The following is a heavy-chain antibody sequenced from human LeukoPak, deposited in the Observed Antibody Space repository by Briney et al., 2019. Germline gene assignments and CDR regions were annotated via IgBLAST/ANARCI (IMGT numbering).Heavy chain of an antibody. CDR3: ASGSVTTP. J-gene: IGHJ4*02. D-gene: IGHD4-17*01. V-gene: IGHV1-69*05. CDR2: ITPISDPP. CDR1: GDIFSKYD. Sequence: SVKVSCKASGDIFSKYDISWVRQAPGQGLEWMGGITPISDPPSYAQNFQGRLTITTDESTSTFYMELSSLRSEDTAVYYCASGSVTTPWGQGTLVTVSS.